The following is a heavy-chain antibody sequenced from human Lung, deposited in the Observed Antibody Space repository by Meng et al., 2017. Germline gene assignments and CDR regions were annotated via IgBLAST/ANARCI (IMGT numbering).Heavy chain of an antibody. J-gene: IGHJ4*02. CDR3: TGYIDY. CDR2: IKSKPDGGTI. V-gene: IGHV3-15*01. Sequence: DGQVCGLGGGLVKPGRSVILSWEGIAFTFSNAWMDWVRQVPGKRLEWVGRIKSKPDGGTIASDAPMKGIFTISRDDSKNTVYLQMNSLKTEDTALYYCTGYIDYWGQGTLVTVSS. CDR1: AFTFSNAW.